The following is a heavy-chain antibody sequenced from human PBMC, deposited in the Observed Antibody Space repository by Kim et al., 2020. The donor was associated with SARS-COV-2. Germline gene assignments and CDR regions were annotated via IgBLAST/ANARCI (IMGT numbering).Heavy chain of an antibody. D-gene: IGHD3-10*01. V-gene: IGHV4-34*01. J-gene: IGHJ6*02. CDR3: ARPNYGSGSYYNPMDV. CDR1: GGSFSGYY. Sequence: SETLSLTCAVYGGSFSGYYWSWIRQPPGKGLEWIGEINHSGSTNYNPSLKSRVTISVDTSKNQFSLKLSSVTAADTAVYYCARPNYGSGSYYNPMDVWGQGTTVTVSS. CDR2: INHSGST.